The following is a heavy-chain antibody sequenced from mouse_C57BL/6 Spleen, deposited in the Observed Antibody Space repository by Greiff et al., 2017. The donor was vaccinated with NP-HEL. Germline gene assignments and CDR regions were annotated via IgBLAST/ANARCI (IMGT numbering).Heavy chain of an antibody. Sequence: QVQLQQPGAELVRPGSSVKLSCKASGYTFTSYWMDWVKQRPGQGLEWIGNIYPSDSETHYNQKFKDKATLTVDKSSSTAYMQLSSLTSEDSAVYYCARSGYYGRGFDYWGQGTTLTVSS. V-gene: IGHV1-61*01. CDR1: GYTFTSYW. CDR2: IYPSDSET. D-gene: IGHD1-1*01. CDR3: ARSGYYGRGFDY. J-gene: IGHJ2*01.